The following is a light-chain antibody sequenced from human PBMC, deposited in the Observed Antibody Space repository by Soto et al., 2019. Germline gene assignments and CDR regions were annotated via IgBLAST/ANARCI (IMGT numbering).Light chain of an antibody. CDR3: QHYGTSAL. V-gene: IGKV3-20*01. CDR1: QSVSDSY. CDR2: AS. J-gene: IGKJ3*01. Sequence: EIVLTQSPGTLSLSPGERATLSCRASQSVSDSYLAWYQQKPGQAPRLLIYASSRATGIPDRFSGSGSGTDFTLTISRLEPDDVAVGYWQHYGTSALFGPGTKVDIK.